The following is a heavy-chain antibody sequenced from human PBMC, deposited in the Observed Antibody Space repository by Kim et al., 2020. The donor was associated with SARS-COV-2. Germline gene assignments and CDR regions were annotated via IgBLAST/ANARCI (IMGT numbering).Heavy chain of an antibody. J-gene: IGHJ3*02. CDR3: ATPPARELGNTDAFDI. CDR1: GYTLTELS. V-gene: IGHV1-24*01. Sequence: ASVKVSCKVSGYTLTELSMHWVRQAPGKGLEWMGGFDPEDGETIYAQKFQGRVTMTEDTSTDTAYMELSSLRSEDTAVYYCATPPARELGNTDAFDIWGQGTMVTVSS. D-gene: IGHD1-26*01. CDR2: FDPEDGET.